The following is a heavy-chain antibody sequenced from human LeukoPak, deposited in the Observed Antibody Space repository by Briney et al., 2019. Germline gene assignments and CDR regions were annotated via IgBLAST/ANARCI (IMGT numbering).Heavy chain of an antibody. Sequence: GGSLRLSCAASGFTFSSYWMSWVRQAPGKGLEWVSAISGSGGSTYYADSVKGRFTISRDNSKNTLYLQMNSLRAEDTAVYYCAKSANYDFWSGPYYYYYYMDVWGKGTTVTVSS. CDR3: AKSANYDFWSGPYYYYYYMDV. D-gene: IGHD3-3*01. J-gene: IGHJ6*03. V-gene: IGHV3-23*01. CDR1: GFTFSSYW. CDR2: ISGSGGST.